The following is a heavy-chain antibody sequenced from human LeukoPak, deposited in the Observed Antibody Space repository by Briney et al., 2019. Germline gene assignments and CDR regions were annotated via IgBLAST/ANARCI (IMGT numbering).Heavy chain of an antibody. D-gene: IGHD3-9*01. Sequence: GGSLRLSCAASGFTVSSNYMSWVRQAPGKGLEWVSVIYSGGSTYYADSVKGRFTISRDNSKNTLYLQMNSLRAEDTAVYYCARDSGILTGTINWFDPWGQGTLVTVSS. CDR1: GFTVSSNY. CDR2: IYSGGST. V-gene: IGHV3-53*01. J-gene: IGHJ5*02. CDR3: ARDSGILTGTINWFDP.